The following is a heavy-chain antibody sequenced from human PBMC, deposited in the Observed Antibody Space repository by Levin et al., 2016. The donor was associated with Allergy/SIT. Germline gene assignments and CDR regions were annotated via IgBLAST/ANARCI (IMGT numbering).Heavy chain of an antibody. Sequence: GESLKISCKGSGYSFTSYWISWVRQMPGKGLEWMGRIDPSDSYTNYSPSFQGHVTISADKSISTAYLQWSSLKASDTAMYYCARSLHYYDSSGYYHRPDAFDIWGQGTMVTVSS. V-gene: IGHV5-10-1*01. D-gene: IGHD3-22*01. CDR2: IDPSDSYT. CDR3: ARSLHYYDSSGYYHRPDAFDI. J-gene: IGHJ3*02. CDR1: GYSFTSYW.